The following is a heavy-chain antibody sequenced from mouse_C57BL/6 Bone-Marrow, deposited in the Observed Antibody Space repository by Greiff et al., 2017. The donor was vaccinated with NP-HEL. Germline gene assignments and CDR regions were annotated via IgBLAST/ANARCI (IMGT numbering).Heavy chain of an antibody. CDR3: ARTGRLLARDY. V-gene: IGHV1-42*01. Sequence: VQLQQSGPELVKPGASVKISCKASGYSFTGYYMNWVKQSPEKSLEWIGEINPSTGGTTYIQKFKAKATLTVDKSSSTAYMQLKSLTSEDSAVYYCARTGRLLARDYWGQGTSVTVSS. J-gene: IGHJ4*01. D-gene: IGHD1-2*01. CDR2: INPSTGGT. CDR1: GYSFTGYY.